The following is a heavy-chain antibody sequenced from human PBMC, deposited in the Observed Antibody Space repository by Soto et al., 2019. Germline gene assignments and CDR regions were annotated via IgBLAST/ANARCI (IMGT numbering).Heavy chain of an antibody. CDR2: IYYSGST. Sequence: SETLSLTCTVSGGSISGYYWSWIRQAPGKGLEWIGYIYYSGSTNYSPSLNSRVSISVDTSRNQFSLKLSSVTAAGTAIYYCARYQQYFQHWGQGTLVTVSS. CDR1: GGSISGYY. J-gene: IGHJ1*01. CDR3: ARYQQYFQH. V-gene: IGHV4-59*08.